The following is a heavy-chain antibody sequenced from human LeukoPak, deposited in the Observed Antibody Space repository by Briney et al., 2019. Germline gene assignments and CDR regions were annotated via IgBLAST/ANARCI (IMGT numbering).Heavy chain of an antibody. Sequence: GGSLRLSCAASGFTFSNYGMHCVRQAPAKGLEWVAGISEDGINKYYADSVKGRFTISRDNSNNTLFLQMNSLRAEDTAVYYCAKDRETTASGTFDYWGQGALVTVSS. CDR1: GFTFSNYG. D-gene: IGHD1-14*01. V-gene: IGHV3-30*18. CDR3: AKDRETTASGTFDY. J-gene: IGHJ4*02. CDR2: ISEDGINK.